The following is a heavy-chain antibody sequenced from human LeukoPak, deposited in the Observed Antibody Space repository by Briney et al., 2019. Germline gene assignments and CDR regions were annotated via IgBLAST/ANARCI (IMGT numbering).Heavy chain of an antibody. V-gene: IGHV4-59*12. J-gene: IGHJ4*02. D-gene: IGHD6-19*01. CDR1: GGSISSYY. Sequence: SETLSLTCTVSGGSISSYYWSWIRQPPGKGLEWIGYIYYSGSTYYNPSLKSRVTISVDRSKNQFSLKLSFVTAADTAVYYCAREQAVAALFDYWGQGTLVTVSS. CDR3: AREQAVAALFDY. CDR2: IYYSGST.